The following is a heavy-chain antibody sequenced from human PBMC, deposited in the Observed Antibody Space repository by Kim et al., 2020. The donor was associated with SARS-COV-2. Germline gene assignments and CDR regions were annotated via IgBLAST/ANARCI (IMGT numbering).Heavy chain of an antibody. J-gene: IGHJ4*02. CDR3: ARHPTRGPDYREDY. D-gene: IGHD4-17*01. V-gene: IGHV5-51*01. Sequence: PSFQGQVTISADKSISTAYLQWSSLKASDTAMYYCARHPTRGPDYREDYWGQGTLVTVSS.